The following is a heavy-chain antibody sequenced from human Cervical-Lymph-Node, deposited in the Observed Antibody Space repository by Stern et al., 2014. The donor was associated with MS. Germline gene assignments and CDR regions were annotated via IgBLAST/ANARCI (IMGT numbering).Heavy chain of an antibody. J-gene: IGHJ4*02. CDR1: GFTFSSYT. V-gene: IGHV3-21*01. CDR3: ANGSPLNY. D-gene: IGHD1-26*01. CDR2: INTKSTYI. Sequence: VQLLESGGGLVKPGGSLRLSCAASGFTFSSYTMNWVRQAPGKGLEWVSSINTKSTYIYYADSVKGRFTVSRDNAKNSLYLQMSSLRGDDTAVYYCANGSPLNYWGQGTLVTVSS.